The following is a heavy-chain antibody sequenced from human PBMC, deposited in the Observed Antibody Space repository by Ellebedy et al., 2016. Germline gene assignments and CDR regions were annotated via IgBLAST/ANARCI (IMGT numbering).Heavy chain of an antibody. CDR2: ISDNGART. Sequence: GGSLRLSCAASGFTFNNYAMSWVRQAPGRGLEWVSSISDNGARTYYADSVKGRFTISRDNSKNRLYLQMNNLQVEDTATYYCANVGGSGIYYNGYWGQGALVTVSS. V-gene: IGHV3-23*01. CDR3: ANVGGSGIYYNGY. J-gene: IGHJ4*02. CDR1: GFTFNNYA. D-gene: IGHD3-10*01.